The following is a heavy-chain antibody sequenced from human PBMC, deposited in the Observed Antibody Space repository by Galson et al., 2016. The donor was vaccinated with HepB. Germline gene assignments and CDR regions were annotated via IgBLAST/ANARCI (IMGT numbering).Heavy chain of an antibody. CDR1: GFTFTSHS. J-gene: IGHJ4*02. Sequence: SLRLSCAASGFTFTSHSMNWIRQAPGKGLEWVASISSSGSFIFHADSVKRRFDISRDNSKRSVYLQMNNLRVEDTAVYFCARETSGLTKDPLDFWGQGTPVTVSS. V-gene: IGHV3-21*01. CDR2: ISSSGSFI. D-gene: IGHD2-2*01. CDR3: ARETSGLTKDPLDF.